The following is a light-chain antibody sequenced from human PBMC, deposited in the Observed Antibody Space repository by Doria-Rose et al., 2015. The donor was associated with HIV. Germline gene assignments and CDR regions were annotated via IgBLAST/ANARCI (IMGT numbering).Light chain of an antibody. V-gene: IGKV3-20*01. Sequence: TQSPGTLSLSPGERATLSCRASQSVSAKYLAWYQQRPGQSPRLLIYGAFSRATDIPDRFSGSGSGTDFTLTISRLEPEDFAVYYCHQYASSRTFGQGTKVEIK. CDR3: HQYASSRT. CDR1: QSVSAKY. J-gene: IGKJ1*01. CDR2: GAF.